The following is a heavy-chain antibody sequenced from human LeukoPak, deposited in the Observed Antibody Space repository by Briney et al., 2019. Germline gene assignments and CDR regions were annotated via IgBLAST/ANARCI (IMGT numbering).Heavy chain of an antibody. CDR3: AGRVTGYSSGYVF. D-gene: IGHD5-18*01. CDR2: ISGSAHKI. V-gene: IGHV3-23*01. CDR1: GITFSNYA. Sequence: GGSLRLSCVASGITFSNYAVSWVRQAPEKGLDWVSVISGSAHKIRYADSVKGRFTISRDNSENIVYLQMNNLRAEDTAVYYCAGRVTGYSSGYVFWGQGTLVTVSS. J-gene: IGHJ4*02.